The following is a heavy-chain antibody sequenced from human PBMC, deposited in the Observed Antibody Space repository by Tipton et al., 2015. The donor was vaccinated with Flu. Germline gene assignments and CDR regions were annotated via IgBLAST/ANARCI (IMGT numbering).Heavy chain of an antibody. CDR3: ARVALRSDYYGSGTIPRYFAFDI. D-gene: IGHD3-10*01. Sequence: TLSLTCTVSGGSISSYYWSWIRQPPGKGLEWIGYIYYSGSTNYNPSPKSRVTISVDTSKNQISLKLSSVTAADTAVYYCARVALRSDYYGSGTIPRYFAFDIWGQGTMVTVSS. CDR2: IYYSGST. J-gene: IGHJ3*02. V-gene: IGHV4-59*01. CDR1: GGSISSYY.